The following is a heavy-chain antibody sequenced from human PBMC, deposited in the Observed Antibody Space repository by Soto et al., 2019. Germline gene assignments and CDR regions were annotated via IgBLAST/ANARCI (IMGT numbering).Heavy chain of an antibody. J-gene: IGHJ6*02. Sequence: QVQLVQSGAEVKKPGASVKVSCKASGYTFTSYGISWVRQAPGQGLEWMGWISAYNGNTNYAQKLQGRVTMTTDTSTSTAYMELRSLRSDDTAVYYCARRGYCGGDCYPPYYYYYGMDVWGQGTTATVSS. CDR2: ISAYNGNT. CDR3: ARRGYCGGDCYPPYYYYYGMDV. D-gene: IGHD2-21*02. V-gene: IGHV1-18*01. CDR1: GYTFTSYG.